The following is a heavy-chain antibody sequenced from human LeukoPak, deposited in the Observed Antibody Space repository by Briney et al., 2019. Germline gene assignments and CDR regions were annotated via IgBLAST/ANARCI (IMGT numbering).Heavy chain of an antibody. J-gene: IGHJ4*02. V-gene: IGHV3-21*01. CDR1: GFTFSTYS. D-gene: IGHD3-22*01. CDR3: ARSLGSSGYQDY. Sequence: GGSLRLSCAASGFTFSTYSMNWVRQAPGKGLEWVSSISSSTSYIYYADSVKGRFTISRDNAKNSLYLQLNSLRPEDTAVYYCARSLGSSGYQDYWGQGTLVTVSS. CDR2: ISSSTSYI.